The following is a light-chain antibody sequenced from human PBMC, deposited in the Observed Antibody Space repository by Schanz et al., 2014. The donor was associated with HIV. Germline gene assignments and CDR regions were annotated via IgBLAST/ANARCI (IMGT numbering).Light chain of an antibody. CDR3: QQYGSPPWT. CDR1: QSVSSN. J-gene: IGKJ1*01. V-gene: IGKV3-15*01. Sequence: EIVMTQSPATLSVSPGEGATLSCRASQSVSSNLAWYQQKPGQAPRLLIYGASTRATGIPARFSGSGSGTDFTLTISRVEPEDYAVYYCQQYGSPPWTFGQGTKVEV. CDR2: GAS.